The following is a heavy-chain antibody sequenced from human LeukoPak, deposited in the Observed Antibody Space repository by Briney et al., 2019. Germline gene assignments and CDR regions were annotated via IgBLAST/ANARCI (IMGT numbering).Heavy chain of an antibody. CDR2: MNPNSGNT. D-gene: IGHD2-8*01. CDR3: ASSGSDCTNGVCYTYYFDY. CDR1: GYTFTSYD. Sequence: ASVKVSCKASGYTFTSYDINWVRQATGQGLEWMGWMNPNSGNTGYAQKFQGRVTITRNTSISTAYMELSSLRSEDTAVYYCASSGSDCTNGVCYTYYFDYWGQGTLVTVSS. V-gene: IGHV1-8*03. J-gene: IGHJ4*02.